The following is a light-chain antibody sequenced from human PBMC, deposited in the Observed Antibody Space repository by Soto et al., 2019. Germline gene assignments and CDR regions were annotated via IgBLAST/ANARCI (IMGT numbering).Light chain of an antibody. CDR3: QQYAYSPWT. J-gene: IGKJ1*01. CDR2: GAS. V-gene: IGKV3-20*01. Sequence: EIVLTQSPGTLSLSPGERATLSCRASESVSTSYLAWYQQSPGQAPRLLIYGASNRATGIPDGFSGSGSGTDFTLAIGRLEPEDFAVYFCQQYAYSPWTFGQGTKVEIK. CDR1: ESVSTSY.